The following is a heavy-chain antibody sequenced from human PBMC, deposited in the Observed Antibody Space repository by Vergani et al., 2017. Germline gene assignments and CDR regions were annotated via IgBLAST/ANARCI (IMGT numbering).Heavy chain of an antibody. CDR2: FDPEDGET. V-gene: IGHV1-24*01. J-gene: IGHJ6*02. CDR3: ATARQYCSGGSCYSGYYYGMDV. Sequence: QVQLVQSGAEVKKPGASVKVSCKVSGYTLTELSMHWVRQAPGKGLEWMGGFDPEDGETIYAQKLQGRVTMTEDTSTAPAYTELSRLRSEDAAVDYCATARQYCSGGSCYSGYYYGMDVWGQGTTVTVSS. CDR1: GYTLTELS. D-gene: IGHD2-15*01.